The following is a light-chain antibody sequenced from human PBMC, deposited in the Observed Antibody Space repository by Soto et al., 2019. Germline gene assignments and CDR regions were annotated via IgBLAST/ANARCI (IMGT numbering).Light chain of an antibody. J-gene: IGKJ2*01. CDR2: AAS. CDR1: QSISSY. Sequence: DIQMTQSPSSLSASVGDRVTITCRASQSISSYLNWYQQKPGKPPKLLIYAASSLQSGVPSRFSGSGSGTDFTLTISSLQPEDFATYYCQQSYSTRMYTFGQGTKLEIK. CDR3: QQSYSTRMYT. V-gene: IGKV1-39*01.